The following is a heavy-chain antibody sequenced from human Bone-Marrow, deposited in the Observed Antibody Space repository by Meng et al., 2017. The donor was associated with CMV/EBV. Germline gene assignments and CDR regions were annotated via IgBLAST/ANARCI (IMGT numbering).Heavy chain of an antibody. CDR2: MNPNSGNT. CDR3: ARSYYCSSTSCYGWFDP. J-gene: IGHJ5*02. Sequence: ASVKVSCKASGYAFTSYDINWVRQATGQGLEWMGWMNPNSGNTGYAQKFQGRVTITRNTSISTAYMELRSLRSEDTAVYYCARSYYCSSTSCYGWFDPWGQGTLVTVSS. V-gene: IGHV1-8*03. D-gene: IGHD2-2*01. CDR1: GYAFTSYD.